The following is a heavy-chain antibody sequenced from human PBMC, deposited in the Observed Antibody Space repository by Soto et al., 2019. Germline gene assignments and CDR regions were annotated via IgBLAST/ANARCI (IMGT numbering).Heavy chain of an antibody. V-gene: IGHV3-33*01. J-gene: IGHJ4*02. CDR2: IWYDGSNK. D-gene: IGHD3-22*01. Sequence: QVQLVESGGGVVQPGRSLRLSCAASGFTFSSYGMHWVRQAPGKGLEWGAVIWYDGSNKYYADSVKGRFTISRDNSKNTLYLQMNSLRAEDTAVYYCARASPYYYDSSGYSLGYFDYWGQGTLVTVSS. CDR3: ARASPYYYDSSGYSLGYFDY. CDR1: GFTFSSYG.